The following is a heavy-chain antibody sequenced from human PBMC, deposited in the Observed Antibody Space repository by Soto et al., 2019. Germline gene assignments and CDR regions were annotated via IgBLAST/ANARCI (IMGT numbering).Heavy chain of an antibody. CDR3: ARAGAALFRGSIGGVDF. Sequence: SETLSLTCAVNGGAFNGYYWTWIRQPPGKGLEWIGEINHSGSVDYNPSLNSRVTLSIDTSKKQISLTLASVTAADTAVYYCARAGAALFRGSIGGVDFWGQGTQVTVS. D-gene: IGHD3-10*01. CDR1: GGAFNGYY. CDR2: INHSGSV. V-gene: IGHV4-34*01. J-gene: IGHJ4*02.